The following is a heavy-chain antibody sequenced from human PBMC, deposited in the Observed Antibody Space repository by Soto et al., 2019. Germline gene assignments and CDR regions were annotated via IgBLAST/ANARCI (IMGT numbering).Heavy chain of an antibody. CDR2: IYYSGST. CDR1: GGSISSGEYS. Sequence: SETLCLSCTVSGGSISSGEYSWGWFRQPPGKGLEWIGYIYYSGSTYYNPSLKSRVTISVDTSKNQFSLKLSSVTAADTAVYYCARERPDGSRLDPWGQGTLVTVS. V-gene: IGHV4-30-4*01. J-gene: IGHJ5*02. D-gene: IGHD6-13*01. CDR3: ARERPDGSRLDP.